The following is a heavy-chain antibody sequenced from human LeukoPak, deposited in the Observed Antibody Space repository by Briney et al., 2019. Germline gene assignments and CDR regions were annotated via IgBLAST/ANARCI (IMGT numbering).Heavy chain of an antibody. CDR3: ARSNLGYCSGGSCHYYYYYYMDV. V-gene: IGHV4-59*01. CDR1: GVSISSYY. J-gene: IGHJ6*03. Sequence: PSETLSLTCTVSGVSISSYYWSWIRQPPGKGLEWIGYIYYSGSTNYNPSLKGRVTISVDTSKNQFSLKLSSVTAADTAVYYCARSNLGYCSGGSCHYYYYYYMDVWGKGTTVTVSS. D-gene: IGHD2-15*01. CDR2: IYYSGST.